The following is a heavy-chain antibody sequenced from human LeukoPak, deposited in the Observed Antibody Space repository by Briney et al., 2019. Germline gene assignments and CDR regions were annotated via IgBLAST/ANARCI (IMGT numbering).Heavy chain of an antibody. CDR3: ASHLYSSGWPTFDY. D-gene: IGHD6-19*01. J-gene: IGHJ4*02. CDR1: GGSISSYY. V-gene: IGHV4-4*07. CDR2: IYTSGST. Sequence: PSETLSLTCTVSGGSISSYYWSWIRQPAGKGLEWVGRIYTSGSTNYNPSLKSRVTMSVDTSKNQFSLKLSSVTAADTAVYYCASHLYSSGWPTFDYWGQGTLVTVSS.